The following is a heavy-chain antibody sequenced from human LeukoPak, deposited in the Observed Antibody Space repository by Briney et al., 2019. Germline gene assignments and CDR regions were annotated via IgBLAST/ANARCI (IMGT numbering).Heavy chain of an antibody. CDR2: IIPIFGTA. J-gene: IGHJ4*02. V-gene: IGHV1-69*01. CDR3: ARSRVYYDSSGYHQPPLIFDY. D-gene: IGHD3-22*01. CDR1: GGTFSSYA. Sequence: SVKVSCKASGGTFSSYAISWVRQAPGQGLEWMGGIIPIFGTANYAQKFQGRVTITADESTSTAYMELSSLRSEDTAVYYCARSRVYYDSSGYHQPPLIFDYWGQGTLVTVSS.